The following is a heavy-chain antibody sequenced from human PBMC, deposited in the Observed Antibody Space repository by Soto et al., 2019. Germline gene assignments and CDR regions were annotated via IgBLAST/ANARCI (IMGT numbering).Heavy chain of an antibody. CDR2: IIPIFGTA. D-gene: IGHD4-4*01. V-gene: IGHV1-69*06. J-gene: IGHJ6*02. Sequence: QVQLVQSGAEVKKPGSSVKVSCKASGGTFSSYAISWVRQAPGQGLEWMGGIIPIFGTANYAQKSQGRVTIPETKSTRQAYRELSSLRSEHTAVYYCAREGPTTVAAPYYYGMAVWGQGPTVTVSS. CDR3: AREGPTTVAAPYYYGMAV. CDR1: GGTFSSYA.